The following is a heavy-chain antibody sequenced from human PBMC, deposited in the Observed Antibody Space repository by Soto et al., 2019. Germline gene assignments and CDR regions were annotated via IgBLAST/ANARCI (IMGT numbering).Heavy chain of an antibody. Sequence: GGSLRLSCAASGFTFSRYGMHWVRQAPGKGLEWVAAITNDGTNKDHVDSVKGRFIISGDNSKNTLYLQVNSLRSEDTAVYYCVHPHLRGARYDGLDVWGQGTTVTVSS. CDR1: GFTFSRYG. D-gene: IGHD3-9*01. CDR3: VHPHLRGARYDGLDV. V-gene: IGHV3-30*03. J-gene: IGHJ6*02. CDR2: ITNDGTNK.